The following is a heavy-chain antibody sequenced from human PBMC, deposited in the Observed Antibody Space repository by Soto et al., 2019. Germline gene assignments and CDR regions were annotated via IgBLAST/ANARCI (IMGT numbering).Heavy chain of an antibody. CDR3: ARENLPAYCSGGSCYSLDY. CDR1: GYTFTGYY. D-gene: IGHD2-15*01. J-gene: IGHJ4*02. V-gene: IGHV1-2*04. Sequence: QVQLVQSGAEVKKPGASVKVSCKASGYTFTGYYMHWVRQAPGQGLEWMGWINPNSGGTNYAQKFQGWVTMTRDTSISTAYMELIRLRSDDTAVYYCARENLPAYCSGGSCYSLDYWGQGTLVTVSS. CDR2: INPNSGGT.